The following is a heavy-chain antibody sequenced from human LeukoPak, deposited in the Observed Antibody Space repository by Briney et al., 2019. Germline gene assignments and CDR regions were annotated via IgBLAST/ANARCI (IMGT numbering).Heavy chain of an antibody. J-gene: IGHJ4*02. CDR3: ARGRSEGIAAAWFDY. D-gene: IGHD6-13*01. V-gene: IGHV4-34*01. CDR1: GGSFSGYY. CDR2: INHSGST. Sequence: SETLSLTCAVYGGSFSGYYWSWIRQPPGKGLEWIGEINHSGSTNYNPSLKSRVTISVDTSKNQFSLKLSSVTAADTAVYYCARGRSEGIAAAWFDYWGQGTLVTVSS.